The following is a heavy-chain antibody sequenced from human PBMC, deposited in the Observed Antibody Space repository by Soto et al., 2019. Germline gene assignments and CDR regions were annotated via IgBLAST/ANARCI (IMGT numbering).Heavy chain of an antibody. J-gene: IGHJ6*02. CDR2: FSSKGGTT. Sequence: PGGSRRLSCSASGFSFSNYAMHWVRQAPGKGLQYVSGFSSKGGTTYYADSVKGRFTISRDNSKNTLYLQMSSLRPEDTAVYYCVKEVAPAAIGSLYYYYGMDVWGQGTTVTVSS. V-gene: IGHV3-64D*06. CDR3: VKEVAPAAIGSLYYYYGMDV. D-gene: IGHD2-2*01. CDR1: GFSFSNYA.